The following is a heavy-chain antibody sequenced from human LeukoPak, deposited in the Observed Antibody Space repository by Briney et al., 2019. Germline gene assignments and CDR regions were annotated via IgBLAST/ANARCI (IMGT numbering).Heavy chain of an antibody. CDR3: AMESGKFDY. Sequence: PGGSLRLSCVASGLNFDDSAMHWVRQAPGKGLEWVSLISADGGSTFSADSVKGRFSISRDNSKNSLYLQMNSLRSEDTAMYYCAMESGKFDYWGQGTLVAVSS. V-gene: IGHV3-43*02. CDR2: ISADGGST. J-gene: IGHJ4*02. CDR1: GLNFDDSA. D-gene: IGHD1-1*01.